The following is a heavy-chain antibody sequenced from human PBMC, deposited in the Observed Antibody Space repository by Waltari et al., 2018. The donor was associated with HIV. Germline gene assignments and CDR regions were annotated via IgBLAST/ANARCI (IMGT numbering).Heavy chain of an antibody. CDR1: GINFNNNV. D-gene: IGHD6-19*01. J-gene: IGHJ4*02. CDR3: AGGSDWLVNVLEI. CDR2: FKVGSMFG. Sequence: QVQLVQSGAEVKKPGASVTVSCRTSGINFNNNVVHWMRQAPGQGLEWLGSFKVGSMFGIYSTLLQDRVTFNSDTSETTVFMELRSLKPEDTAVYFCAGGSDWLVNVLEIWGQGTLVTVSS. V-gene: IGHV1-3*01.